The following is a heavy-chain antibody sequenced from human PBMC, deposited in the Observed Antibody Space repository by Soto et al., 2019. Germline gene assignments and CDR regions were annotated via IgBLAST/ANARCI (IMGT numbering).Heavy chain of an antibody. Sequence: QLQLQESGPGLVKPSETLSLTCTVSGGSISSSSYYWGWIRQPPGKGLEWIGSIYYSGSTYYNPSLKSRVTISVDTSKNQFSLKLSSVTAADTAVYYCARHVEESVAGYYYYGMDVWGQGTTVTVSS. V-gene: IGHV4-39*01. CDR1: GGSISSSSYY. J-gene: IGHJ6*02. CDR2: IYYSGST. CDR3: ARHVEESVAGYYYYGMDV. D-gene: IGHD6-19*01.